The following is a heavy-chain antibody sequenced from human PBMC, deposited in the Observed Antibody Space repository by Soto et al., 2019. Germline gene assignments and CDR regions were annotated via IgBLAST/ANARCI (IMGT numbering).Heavy chain of an antibody. CDR3: AREGFRRVMSYYGMDV. CDR1: GVTVSISY. J-gene: IGHJ6*02. Sequence: GGSLRLSCAGSGVTVSISYMTWVRQVPGKGLEWVSIRYSDGRSYHAESVKGRFTISTDDSENTLYLQMSSLRAEDTAVYYCAREGFRRVMSYYGMDVWGQGTTVTVSS. V-gene: IGHV3-66*01. D-gene: IGHD3-10*01. CDR2: RYSDGRS.